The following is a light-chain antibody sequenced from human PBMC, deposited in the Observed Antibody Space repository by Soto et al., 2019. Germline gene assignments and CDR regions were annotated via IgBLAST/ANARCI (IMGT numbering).Light chain of an antibody. CDR3: QHYDHLPPLS. CDR2: DAS. CDR1: QDIRNY. V-gene: IGKV1-33*01. J-gene: IGKJ4*01. Sequence: DLQMTQSPSSLSASVGDRVTITCQASQDIRNYLNWYQQKPGKAPNLLIYDASNLRAGVPSRFSGSGSGTEFTFTIRSLQPEDIATYYCQHYDHLPPLSFGGGTKVEIK.